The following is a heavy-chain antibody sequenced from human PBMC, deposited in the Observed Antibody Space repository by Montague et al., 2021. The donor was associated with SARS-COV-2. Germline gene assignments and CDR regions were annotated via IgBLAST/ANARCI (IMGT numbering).Heavy chain of an antibody. CDR3: ARGASKVTTWFYYYYGMDV. V-gene: IGHV3-33*01. CDR1: GFTFSSYG. J-gene: IGHJ6*02. D-gene: IGHD4-17*01. Sequence: SLRLSCAASGFTFSSYGMHWVRQAPGKGLEWVAVIWYDGSNTYYADSVKGRFTISRDNSKNTLYLQMNSLRAEDTAVYYCARGASKVTTWFYYYYGMDVWGQGTTVTVSS. CDR2: IWYDGSNT.